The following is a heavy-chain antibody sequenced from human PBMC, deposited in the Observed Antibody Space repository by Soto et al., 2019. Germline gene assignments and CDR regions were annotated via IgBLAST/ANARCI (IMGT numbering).Heavy chain of an antibody. CDR2: INPSGGST. D-gene: IGHD2-15*01. J-gene: IGHJ3*02. CDR3: ARERRYCSGGSCYPDAFDT. V-gene: IGHV1-46*01. CDR1: GYTFTSYY. Sequence: ASVEVSCKXSGYTFTSYYMHWVRQAPGQGLEWMGIINPSGGSTSYAQKFQGRVTMTRDTSTSTVYMELSSLRSEDTAVYYCARERRYCSGGSCYPDAFDTWGQGTMVTVSS.